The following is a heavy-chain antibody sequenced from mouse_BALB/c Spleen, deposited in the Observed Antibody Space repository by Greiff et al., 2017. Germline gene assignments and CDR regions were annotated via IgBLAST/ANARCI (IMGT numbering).Heavy chain of an antibody. D-gene: IGHD4-1*01. CDR3: ALANWDDAMDY. CDR2: IYPGSGST. Sequence: QVQLQQPGAELVKPGTSVKLSCKASGYNFTSYWINWVKLRPGQGLEWIGDIYPGSGSTNYNEKFKSKATLTVDTSSSTAYMQLSSLASEDSALYYCALANWDDAMDYWGQGTSVTVSS. V-gene: IGHV1-55*01. J-gene: IGHJ4*01. CDR1: GYNFTSYW.